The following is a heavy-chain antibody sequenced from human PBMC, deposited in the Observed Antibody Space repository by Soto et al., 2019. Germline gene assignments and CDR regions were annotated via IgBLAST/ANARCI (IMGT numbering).Heavy chain of an antibody. CDR2: LSAHNGNT. Sequence: QVHLVQSGAEVKKPGASVKVSCKGSGYGFTTYGITWVRQAPGQGLEWRAWLSAHNGNTNYAQKLQGRVTVTRDTSTSTAYMELRSLRSDDTAVYYCARGRYGDYWGQGALVTVAS. J-gene: IGHJ4*02. V-gene: IGHV1-18*01. CDR1: GYGFTTYG. CDR3: ARGRYGDY. D-gene: IGHD1-1*01.